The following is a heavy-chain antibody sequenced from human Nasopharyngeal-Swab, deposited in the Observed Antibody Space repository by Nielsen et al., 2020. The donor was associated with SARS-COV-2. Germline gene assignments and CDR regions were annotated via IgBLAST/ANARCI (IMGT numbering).Heavy chain of an antibody. Sequence: GESLKISCAASGFTFSSYWMSWVRQALGKGLEWVANIKQDGSEKYYVDSVKGRFTISRDNAKNSLYQQMNSLRAGDTAVYYCARDVNSYGYVSDYWGQGTLVTVSS. CDR1: GFTFSSYW. CDR2: IKQDGSEK. CDR3: ARDVNSYGYVSDY. D-gene: IGHD5-18*01. J-gene: IGHJ4*02. V-gene: IGHV3-7*01.